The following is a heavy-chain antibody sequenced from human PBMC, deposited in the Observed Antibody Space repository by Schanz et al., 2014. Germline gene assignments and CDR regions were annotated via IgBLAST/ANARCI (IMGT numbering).Heavy chain of an antibody. D-gene: IGHD3-16*02. CDR1: GFGFSSYS. CDR2: ISGSGGST. V-gene: IGHV3-23*04. CDR3: ARDNRYYLFDY. Sequence: EVQLVESGGGLIQPGGSLRLSCAASGFGFSSYSMNWVRQAPGKGLEWVSAISGSGGSTYYADSVKGRFTISRDNSKNTLYLQLGSLSAEDTAVYFCARDNRYYLFDYWGQGALVTVSS. J-gene: IGHJ4*02.